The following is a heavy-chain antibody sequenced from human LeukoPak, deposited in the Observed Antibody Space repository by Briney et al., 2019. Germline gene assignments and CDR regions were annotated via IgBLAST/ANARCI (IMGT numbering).Heavy chain of an antibody. J-gene: IGHJ6*03. D-gene: IGHD1-14*01. CDR2: TYYSGST. V-gene: IGHV4-59*01. Sequence: PSETLSLTCTVSGGSISSYYWSWIRQPPGKGLEWIGYTYYSGSTNYNPSLKSRVTISVDTSKNQFSLKLSSVTAADTAVYYCAREGRRFEPPYYYMDVWGKGTTVTVSS. CDR3: AREGRRFEPPYYYMDV. CDR1: GGSISSYY.